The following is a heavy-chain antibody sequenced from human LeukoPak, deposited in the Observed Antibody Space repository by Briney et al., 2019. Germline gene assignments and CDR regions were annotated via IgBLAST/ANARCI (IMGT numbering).Heavy chain of an antibody. D-gene: IGHD4-23*01. J-gene: IGHJ4*02. CDR2: IYHSGST. V-gene: IGHV4-4*02. CDR1: GGSISSSNW. Sequence: KPSETLSLTCAVSGGSISSSNWWSWVRQPPGKGLEWIGEIYHSGSTNNNPSLKSRVTISVDKSKNQFSLKLSSVTAADTAVYYCARDGEYGGNSRLDYWGQGTLVTVSS. CDR3: ARDGEYGGNSRLDY.